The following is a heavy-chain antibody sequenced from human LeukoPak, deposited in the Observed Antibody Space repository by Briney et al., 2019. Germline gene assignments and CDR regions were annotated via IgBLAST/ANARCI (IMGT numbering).Heavy chain of an antibody. V-gene: IGHV3-23*01. CDR2: ISGSGGST. Sequence: PGGSLRLSCAASGFTFSSYAMSWVRQAPGKGPEWVSAISGSGGSTYYADSVKGRLTISRDNSKNTLYLQMNSLRAEDTAVYYCAKGRRSYSSSWPKAPFDYWGQGTLVTVSS. D-gene: IGHD6-13*01. CDR3: AKGRRSYSSSWPKAPFDY. J-gene: IGHJ4*02. CDR1: GFTFSSYA.